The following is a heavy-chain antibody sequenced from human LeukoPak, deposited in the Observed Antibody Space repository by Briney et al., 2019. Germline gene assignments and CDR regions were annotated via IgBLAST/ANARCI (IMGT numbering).Heavy chain of an antibody. CDR3: AREAVMPVAPVKIGTSDRPLYEYYGLDV. D-gene: IGHD1/OR15-1a*01. J-gene: IGHJ6*02. CDR2: INTNTGNP. Sequence: EASVKVSCKASGYTFTSYAMNWVRQAPGQGLEWMGWINTNTGNPTYAQGFTGRSVFSLDTSVSTAYLQISSLKAEDTAVYYCAREAVMPVAPVKIGTSDRPLYEYYGLDVWGQGTTVTVS. V-gene: IGHV7-4-1*02. CDR1: GYTFTSYA.